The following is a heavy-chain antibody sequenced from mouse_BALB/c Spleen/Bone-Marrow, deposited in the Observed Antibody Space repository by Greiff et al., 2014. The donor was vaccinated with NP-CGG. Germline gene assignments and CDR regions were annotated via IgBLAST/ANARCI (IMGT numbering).Heavy chain of an antibody. CDR3: TRYLYGNMDY. J-gene: IGHJ4*01. V-gene: IGHV1-69*02. Sequence: VQRVESGAELVRPGASVNLSCKASGYTFTNYWINWLKQRPGQGLEWIGNIYPSDTYTNYNPKFKDKATLTVDKSSTTAYMQLNSPTSEDSAVYYCTRYLYGNMDYWGQGTSVTVSS. D-gene: IGHD2-10*02. CDR2: IYPSDTYT. CDR1: GYTFTNYW.